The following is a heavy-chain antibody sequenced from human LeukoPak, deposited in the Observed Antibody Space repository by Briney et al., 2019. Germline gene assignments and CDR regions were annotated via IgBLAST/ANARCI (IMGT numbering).Heavy chain of an antibody. CDR3: ARAKYYYDSSGYYGIDY. D-gene: IGHD3-22*01. V-gene: IGHV1-69*04. CDR2: IIPILGIA. J-gene: IGHJ4*02. CDR1: GGTFSSYA. Sequence: GASVKVSCKASGGTFSSYAISWVRQAPGQGLEWMGRIIPILGIANYAQKFQGRVTITADKSTSTAYVELSSLRSEDTAVYYCARAKYYYDSSGYYGIDYWGQGTLVTVSS.